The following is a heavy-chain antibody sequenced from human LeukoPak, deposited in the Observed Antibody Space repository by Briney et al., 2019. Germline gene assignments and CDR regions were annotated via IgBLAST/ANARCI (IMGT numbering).Heavy chain of an antibody. Sequence: GGSLTLSRALSGLPYSSYAMSGVRQPPGRGPEWVSAICGCGGSTYYAHSVKGRFTISRSNYKNTLYLQMNSLRADDTAVYYCAKTPGDFYSCYYTYSWFDPWGQGTLVTVSS. J-gene: IGHJ5*02. CDR1: GLPYSSYA. CDR2: ICGCGGST. V-gene: IGHV3-23*01. D-gene: IGHD3-3*01. CDR3: AKTPGDFYSCYYTYSWFDP.